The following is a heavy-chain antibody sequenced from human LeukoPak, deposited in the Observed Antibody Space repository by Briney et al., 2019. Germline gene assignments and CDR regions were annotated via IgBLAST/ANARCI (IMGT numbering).Heavy chain of an antibody. J-gene: IGHJ5*02. CDR1: GGSISSYY. D-gene: IGHD3-3*01. V-gene: IGHV4-59*01. CDR2: IYYSGST. CDR3: ARDNEEVGPYYDFWSGYYPPYWFDP. Sequence: PSETLSLTCTVSGGSISSYYWSWIRQPPGKGLEWIGYIYYSGSTNYNPSLKSQVTISVDTSKNQFSLKLSSVTAADTAVYYCARDNEEVGPYYDFWSGYYPPYWFDPWGQGILVTVSS.